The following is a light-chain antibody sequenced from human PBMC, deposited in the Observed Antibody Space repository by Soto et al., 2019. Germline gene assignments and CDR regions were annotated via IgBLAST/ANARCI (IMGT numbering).Light chain of an antibody. V-gene: IGKV3D-15*01. Sequence: PASMSMSQGERASLSCWASQSIRSNLAWYQQKPGQAPKLLIYGASSRDTGIPARFSGSGSGTDFTLTISSLQPEDFATYYCQQDNSYSLPFGQGTKVDIK. CDR1: QSIRSN. CDR3: QQDNSYSLP. CDR2: GAS. J-gene: IGKJ1*01.